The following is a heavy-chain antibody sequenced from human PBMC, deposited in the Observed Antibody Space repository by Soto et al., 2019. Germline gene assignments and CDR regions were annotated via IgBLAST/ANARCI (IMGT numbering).Heavy chain of an antibody. CDR3: GGYPPYGDRTPDDFDI. CDR2: ISSSGSTI. D-gene: IGHD4-17*01. CDR1: GFTFSSYE. J-gene: IGHJ3*02. V-gene: IGHV3-48*03. Sequence: GGSLRLSCAASGFTFSSYEMNWVRQAPGKGLEWVSYISSSGSTIYYADSVKGRFTISRDNAKNSLYLQMNSLRAEDTAVYYCGGYPPYGDRTPDDFDIWGQGTMVTVSS.